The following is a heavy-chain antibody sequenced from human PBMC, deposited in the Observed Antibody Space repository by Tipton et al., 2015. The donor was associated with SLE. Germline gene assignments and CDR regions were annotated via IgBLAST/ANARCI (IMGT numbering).Heavy chain of an antibody. CDR1: GGSISRIGYY. CDR2: IYHTGST. J-gene: IGHJ4*02. Sequence: LRLSCAVSGGSISRIGYYWSWIRQHPGKGLEWIGYIYHTGSTYYNPSLESRLTISIDTSKSQFSLRLTSMTPADTALYYCARARRTTSSHFDYWGQGTLVTVSS. V-gene: IGHV4-31*11. CDR3: ARARRTTSSHFDY. D-gene: IGHD1-14*01.